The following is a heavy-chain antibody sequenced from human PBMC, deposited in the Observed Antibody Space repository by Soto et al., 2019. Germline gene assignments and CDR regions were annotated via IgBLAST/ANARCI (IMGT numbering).Heavy chain of an antibody. D-gene: IGHD3-10*01. J-gene: IGHJ4*02. V-gene: IGHV3-53*01. Sequence: LRLSCAASGFSVSGNYMSWVRQAPGKGPEWISVIHSGGDTNYADSVKGRFTISRDKSKNTLYLQMSSLGAEDTAVYYCAGSTNYYLYYFDYWGQGTLVTVSS. CDR2: IHSGGDT. CDR3: AGSTNYYLYYFDY. CDR1: GFSVSGNY.